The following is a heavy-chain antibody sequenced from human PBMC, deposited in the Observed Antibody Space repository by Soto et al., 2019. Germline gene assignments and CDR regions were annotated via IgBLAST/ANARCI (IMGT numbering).Heavy chain of an antibody. CDR1: GFTFSSYG. Sequence: QVQLVESGGGVVRPGRSLRLSCAASGFTFSSYGMHWVRQAPGKGLEWVAVISYDGSNKYYADSVKGRFTISRDNSKNTLYLQMNSLRAEDTAVYYCAKDRRYYDSSGYPGSYYYYYGMDVWGQGTTVTVSS. CDR2: ISYDGSNK. D-gene: IGHD3-22*01. CDR3: AKDRRYYDSSGYPGSYYYYYGMDV. J-gene: IGHJ6*02. V-gene: IGHV3-30*18.